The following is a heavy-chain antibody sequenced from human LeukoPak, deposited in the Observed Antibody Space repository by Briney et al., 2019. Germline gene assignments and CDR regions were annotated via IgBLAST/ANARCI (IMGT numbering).Heavy chain of an antibody. D-gene: IGHD2-15*01. Sequence: ASVKVSCKASGGTFSSYAISWVRQAPGQGLEWMGGIIPIFGTANYAQKFQGRVTITADESTSTAHMELSSLRSEDTAVYYCARAGVVVDDYFDYWGQGTLVTVSS. CDR2: IIPIFGTA. J-gene: IGHJ4*02. V-gene: IGHV1-69*13. CDR3: ARAGVVVDDYFDY. CDR1: GGTFSSYA.